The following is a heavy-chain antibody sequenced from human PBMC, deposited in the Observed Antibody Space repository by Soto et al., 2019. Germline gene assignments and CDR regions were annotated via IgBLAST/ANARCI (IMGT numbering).Heavy chain of an antibody. Sequence: QVQLVESGGGVVQPGRSLRLSCAASGFPFSSYGMHWVRQAPGKGLEWVAHISYDGSNKHYTDSVKGLFTISRDNSKNMLYLLMSSLSAEDTAVYYCAGGQYYFDYCGQGTRVSVSS. CDR3: AGGQYYFDY. D-gene: IGHD2-15*01. V-gene: IGHV3-30*03. CDR1: GFPFSSYG. CDR2: ISYDGSNK. J-gene: IGHJ4*02.